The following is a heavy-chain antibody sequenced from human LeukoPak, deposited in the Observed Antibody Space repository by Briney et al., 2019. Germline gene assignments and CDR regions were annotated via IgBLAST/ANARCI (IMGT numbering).Heavy chain of an antibody. CDR1: GGSIRSSDDY. J-gene: IGHJ6*03. Sequence: SETLSLTCSVSGGSIRSSDDYWGFVRQTPGKGLEWMGSIYYTGSSHYNPSLKSRATISVDTSKNQFSLKLTSVTAADTAVYYCTRAASSGPLFAYHMDVWGKGTTVTVSS. V-gene: IGHV4-39*07. CDR2: IYYTGSS. D-gene: IGHD3-22*01. CDR3: TRAASSGPLFAYHMDV.